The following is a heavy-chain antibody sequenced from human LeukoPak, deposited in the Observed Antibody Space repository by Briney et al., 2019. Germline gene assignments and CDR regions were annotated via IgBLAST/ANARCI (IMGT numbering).Heavy chain of an antibody. Sequence: PGGSLRLSCAASGFTFSTYSMSWVRQAPGKGLEWVSTISGSDGGTYYADSVKGRFTISRDNSKKTLYLQMNSLRAEDTAVYYCAKDDSGSPLHIDPWGQGALVTVSS. D-gene: IGHD1-26*01. J-gene: IGHJ5*02. CDR1: GFTFSTYS. CDR2: ISGSDGGT. CDR3: AKDDSGSPLHIDP. V-gene: IGHV3-23*01.